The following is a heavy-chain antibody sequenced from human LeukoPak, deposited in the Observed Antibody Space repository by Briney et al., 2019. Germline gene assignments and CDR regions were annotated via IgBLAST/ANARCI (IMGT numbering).Heavy chain of an antibody. CDR2: IKQDGSEK. J-gene: IGHJ4*02. D-gene: IGHD3-10*01. V-gene: IGHV3-7*01. CDR3: ARGLWSGTY. CDR1: RFTFSDAW. Sequence: GGSLRLSCAASRFTFSDAWMSWVRQAPGKGLEWVANIKQDGSEKFCVDSVKGRFTISRDNAENSLYLHMNSLRAEDTAVYYCARGLWSGTYWGQGSLVTVSS.